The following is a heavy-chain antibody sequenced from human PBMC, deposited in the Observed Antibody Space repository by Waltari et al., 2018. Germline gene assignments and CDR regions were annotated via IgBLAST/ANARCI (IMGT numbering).Heavy chain of an antibody. CDR2: IYYSGST. V-gene: IGHV4-39*07. J-gene: IGHJ4*02. CDR1: GGSISSSSYY. CDR3: AREGLLWFGESPLYFDY. Sequence: QLQLQESGPGLVKPSEPLSLTCTVSGGSISSSSYYWGWIRHPPGKGLEWSGSIYYSGSTYYNPSLKSRVTISVDTSKNQFSLKLSSVTAADTAVYYCAREGLLWFGESPLYFDYWGQGTLVTVSS. D-gene: IGHD3-10*01.